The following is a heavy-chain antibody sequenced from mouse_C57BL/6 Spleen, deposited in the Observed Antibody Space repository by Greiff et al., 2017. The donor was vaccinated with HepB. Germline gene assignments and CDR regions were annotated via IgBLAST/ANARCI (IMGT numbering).Heavy chain of an antibody. CDR2: IWSDGST. CDR3: ARQDSNYEAWFAY. D-gene: IGHD2-5*01. Sequence: QVQLQQSGPGLVAPSQSLSITCTVSGFSLTSYGVHWVRQPPGKGLEWLVVIWSDGSTTYNSALKSRLSISKDNSKSQVFLKMNSLQTDDTAMYYCARQDSNYEAWFAYWGQGTLVTVSA. CDR1: GFSLTSYG. V-gene: IGHV2-6-1*01. J-gene: IGHJ3*01.